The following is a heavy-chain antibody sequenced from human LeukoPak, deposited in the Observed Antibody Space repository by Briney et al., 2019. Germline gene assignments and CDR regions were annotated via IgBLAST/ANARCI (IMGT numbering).Heavy chain of an antibody. D-gene: IGHD1-14*01. CDR2: ISYDGSNK. V-gene: IGHV3-30*03. J-gene: IGHJ4*02. CDR1: GFTFSSYG. Sequence: GGSLRLSCAASGFTFSSYGMHWVRQAPGKGLEWVAVISYDGSNKYYADSVKGRFTISRDNSKNTLYLQMNSLRAEDTAVYYCASGQGAYAGFDYWGQGTPVTVSS. CDR3: ASGQGAYAGFDY.